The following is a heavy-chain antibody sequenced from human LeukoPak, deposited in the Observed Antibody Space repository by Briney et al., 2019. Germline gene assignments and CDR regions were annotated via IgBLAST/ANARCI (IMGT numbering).Heavy chain of an antibody. CDR2: INPNSGGT. V-gene: IGHV1-2*02. D-gene: IGHD2-8*01. Sequence: ASVKASCKASGYTFTGYYMHWVRQAPGQGLEWMGWINPNSGGTNYAQKFQGRVTMTRDTSVSTAYMELSRLRSDDTAVYYCARDRYCTNGVCPDDWGQGTLVTVSS. CDR3: ARDRYCTNGVCPDD. CDR1: GYTFTGYY. J-gene: IGHJ4*02.